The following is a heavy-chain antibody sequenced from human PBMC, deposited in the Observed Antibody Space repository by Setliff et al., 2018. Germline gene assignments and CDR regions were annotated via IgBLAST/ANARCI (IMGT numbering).Heavy chain of an antibody. J-gene: IGHJ6*02. CDR1: GYTFTSYG. D-gene: IGHD3-10*01. CDR3: ARAPGYGSGSYYKYGMDV. V-gene: IGHV1-18*01. CDR2: ISTYNGDT. Sequence: VKVSCKASGYTFTSYGISWVRQAPGQGLEWMGWISTYNGDTDYAQKLQDRLTMTTDTSTSTVYMELRSLRSDDTAVYYCARAPGYGSGSYYKYGMDVWGQGTTVTVSS.